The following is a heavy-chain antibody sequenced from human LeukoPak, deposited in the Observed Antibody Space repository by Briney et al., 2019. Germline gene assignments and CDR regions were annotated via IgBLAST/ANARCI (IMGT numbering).Heavy chain of an antibody. CDR2: IYPRDGST. CDR3: ARDQEGFDY. V-gene: IGHV1-46*01. J-gene: IGHJ4*02. CDR1: GYPFTSNY. Sequence: ASVKVSCKASGYPFTSNYIHWVRQAPGQGLEWMGMIYPRDGSTSYAQKFQGRVTVTRDTSTSTVHMELSGLRSEDTAVYYCARDQEGFDYWGQGTLVTVSS.